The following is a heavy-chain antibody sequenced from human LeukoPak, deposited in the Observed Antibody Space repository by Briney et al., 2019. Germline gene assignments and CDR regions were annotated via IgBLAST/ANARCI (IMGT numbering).Heavy chain of an antibody. D-gene: IGHD3-22*01. CDR2: ISSSGSTI. CDR1: GFTFSSYE. Sequence: GGSLRLSCAASGFTFSSYEMYWVRQAPGKGLEWVSYISSSGSTIYYADSVKGRFTISRDNAKNSLYLQMNSLRAEDTALYYCARNFGGGDSSGPYYWGQGTLVTVSS. V-gene: IGHV3-48*03. CDR3: ARNFGGGDSSGPYY. J-gene: IGHJ4*02.